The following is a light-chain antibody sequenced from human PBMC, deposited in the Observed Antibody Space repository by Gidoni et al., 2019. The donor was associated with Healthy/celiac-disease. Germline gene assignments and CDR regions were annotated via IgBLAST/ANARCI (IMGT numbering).Light chain of an antibody. CDR1: QGISSY. CDR3: QQLNSYPPTLT. Sequence: DIQLTHSPSFLSASVGDRVTITSRASQGISSYLAWYQQKPGKAPKLLIYAASTLQSGVPSRFSGSGSGTEFTLTISSLQPEDFATYYCQQLNSYPPTLTFGGGTKVEIK. CDR2: AAS. V-gene: IGKV1-9*01. J-gene: IGKJ4*01.